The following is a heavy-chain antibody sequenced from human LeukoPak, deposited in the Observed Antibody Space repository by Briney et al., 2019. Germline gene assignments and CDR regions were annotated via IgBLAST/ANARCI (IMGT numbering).Heavy chain of an antibody. CDR2: IRSKVYGGAP. J-gene: IGHJ6*02. D-gene: IGHD4-17*01. Sequence: GGSLRLSCSASGFTFGDFTMSWFRQSPGQGLEWVGFIRSKVYGGAPEHAASVAARFTISRDDSTSIAYLQMNSLRAEDTAVYYCARDRFGDYGDYDGGYYYYYGMDVWGQGITVTVSS. V-gene: IGHV3-49*03. CDR1: GFTFGDFT. CDR3: ARDRFGDYGDYDGGYYYYYGMDV.